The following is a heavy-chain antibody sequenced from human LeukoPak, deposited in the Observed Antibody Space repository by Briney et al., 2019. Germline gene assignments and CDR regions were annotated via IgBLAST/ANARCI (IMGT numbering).Heavy chain of an antibody. V-gene: IGHV3-23*01. Sequence: PGGSLRLSCVASGFTFSSFAVSWFRQAPGKGLEWVSTVGRSGADTYYVDSVRGRFTISKDSSKNTLQMNSLSAEDTAIYYCVKHSGGAYGNSDSWGQGILVTVSS. J-gene: IGHJ5*01. CDR3: VKHSGGAYGNSDS. CDR1: GFTFSSFA. CDR2: VGRSGADT. D-gene: IGHD3-10*01.